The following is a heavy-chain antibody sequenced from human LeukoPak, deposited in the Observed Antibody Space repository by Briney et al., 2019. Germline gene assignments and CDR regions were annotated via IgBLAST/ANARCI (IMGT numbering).Heavy chain of an antibody. CDR1: GYSFTSYW. CDR3: ARRGSDYGDYVEDY. D-gene: IGHD4-17*01. J-gene: IGHJ4*02. CDR2: IYPGDSDT. V-gene: IGHV5-51*01. Sequence: GESLKIFCKGSGYSFTSYWIGLVRQMPGKGLEWRGIIYPGDSDTRYSPSFQGQVTISADKSISTAYLQWSSLKASDTAMYYCARRGSDYGDYVEDYWGQGTLVTVSS.